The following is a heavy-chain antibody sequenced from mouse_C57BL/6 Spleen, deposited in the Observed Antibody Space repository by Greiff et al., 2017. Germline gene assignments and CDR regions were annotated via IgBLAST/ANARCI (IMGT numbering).Heavy chain of an antibody. D-gene: IGHD2-5*01. Sequence: QVQLKQPGAELVMPGASVKLSCKASGYTFTSYWMHWVKQRPGQGLEWIGELDPSDSYTNYNQKFKGKSTLTVDKSSSTAYMQLSSLTSEDSAVYYCARAYSNYEKNAMDYWGQGTSVTVSS. J-gene: IGHJ4*01. CDR2: LDPSDSYT. V-gene: IGHV1-69*01. CDR3: ARAYSNYEKNAMDY. CDR1: GYTFTSYW.